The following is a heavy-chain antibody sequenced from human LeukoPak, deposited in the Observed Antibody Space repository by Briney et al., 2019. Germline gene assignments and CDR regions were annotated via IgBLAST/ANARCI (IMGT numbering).Heavy chain of an antibody. CDR2: IYYSGST. D-gene: IGHD6-19*01. V-gene: IGHV4-59*12. Sequence: PSETLSLTCTVSGGSISSYYWSWIRQPPGKGLEWIGYIYYSGSTNYNPSLKSRVTISVDKSKNQFSLKLSSVTAADTAVYYCARVRVGSGWSIDYWGQGTLVTVSS. CDR3: ARVRVGSGWSIDY. J-gene: IGHJ4*02. CDR1: GGSISSYY.